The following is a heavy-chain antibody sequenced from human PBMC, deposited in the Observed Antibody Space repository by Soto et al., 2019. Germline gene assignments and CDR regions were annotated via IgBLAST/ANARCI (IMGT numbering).Heavy chain of an antibody. J-gene: IGHJ5*02. CDR2: ISWNSGTI. Sequence: GGSLRLSCAASGFPFDDYAMHWVRQVPGKGLEWVSGISWNSGTIGYADSVKGRFTISRDNGKNSLYLQMDSLRVEDTALYYCAKDVSSGYSSSWYDSWGQGTLVTVSS. CDR3: AKDVSSGYSSSWYDS. D-gene: IGHD6-13*01. V-gene: IGHV3-9*01. CDR1: GFPFDDYA.